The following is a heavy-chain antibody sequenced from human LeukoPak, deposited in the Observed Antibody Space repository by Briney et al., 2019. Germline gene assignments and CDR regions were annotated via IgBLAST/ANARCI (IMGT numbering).Heavy chain of an antibody. V-gene: IGHV3-23*01. CDR2: ISGSGGST. Sequence: GGSLRLSCAASGFTFSSYAMSWVRQAPGRGLEWVSAISGSGGSTYYADSVKGRFTISRDNSKNTLYLQMNSLRAEDTAVYYCAKDIVVVPAAKADYWGQGTLVTVS. CDR3: AKDIVVVPAAKADY. J-gene: IGHJ4*02. D-gene: IGHD2-2*01. CDR1: GFTFSSYA.